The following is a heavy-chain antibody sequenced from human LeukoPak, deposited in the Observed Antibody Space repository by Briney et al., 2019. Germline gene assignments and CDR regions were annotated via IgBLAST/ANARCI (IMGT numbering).Heavy chain of an antibody. D-gene: IGHD3-22*01. Sequence: GGSLRLSCAASGFTFRSYGMHWVRQAPGKGLEWVAFIRYDGSNKYYADSVKGRFTISRDNSKNTLYLQMNSLRAEDTAVYYCAKLNPPYYYDSSGYYYGAYWGQGTLVTVSS. J-gene: IGHJ4*02. CDR2: IRYDGSNK. V-gene: IGHV3-30*02. CDR1: GFTFRSYG. CDR3: AKLNPPYYYDSSGYYYGAY.